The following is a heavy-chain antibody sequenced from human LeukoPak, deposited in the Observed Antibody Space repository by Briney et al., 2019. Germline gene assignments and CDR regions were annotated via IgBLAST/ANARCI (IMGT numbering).Heavy chain of an antibody. CDR3: ARVPVTMIVLVEERYFDY. J-gene: IGHJ4*02. V-gene: IGHV4-30-4*01. D-gene: IGHD3-22*01. CDR1: GGSISSGDYY. Sequence: SETLSLTCTVSGGSISSGDYYWSWIRQPPGKGLEWIGYIYYSGSTYYNPSLKSRVTISVDTSKNQFSLKLSSVTAADTAVYYCARVPVTMIVLVEERYFDYWGQGTLVTVSS. CDR2: IYYSGST.